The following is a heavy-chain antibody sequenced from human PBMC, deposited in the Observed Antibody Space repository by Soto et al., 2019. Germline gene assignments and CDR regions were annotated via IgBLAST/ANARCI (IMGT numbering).Heavy chain of an antibody. CDR2: ISYTGRT. V-gene: IGHV4-31*03. J-gene: IGHJ5*02. D-gene: IGHD6-6*01. CDR3: ARGSFSSSSSWFDP. CDR1: GGSISSDANF. Sequence: LTCTVSGGSISSDANFWSWIRQLPGRGLEWIGYISYTGRTYYTPSLNSRLTISLDTSKNLFSLRLSAVTAADTAVYFCARGSFSSSSSWFDPWGQGTLVTVSS.